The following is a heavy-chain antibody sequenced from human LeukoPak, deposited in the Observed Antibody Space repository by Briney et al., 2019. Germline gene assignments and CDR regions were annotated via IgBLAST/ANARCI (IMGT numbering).Heavy chain of an antibody. D-gene: IGHD6-13*01. CDR3: AKGSSSWYGVHGED. J-gene: IGHJ4*02. Sequence: GGSLRLSCAASGFTFSSYAMSWVRQAPGKGLEWVSAISGSGGSTYYADSVKGRFTISRDNSKNTLYLQMNSLRAEDTAVYYCAKGSSSWYGVHGEDWGQGTLVTVS. CDR1: GFTFSSYA. V-gene: IGHV3-23*01. CDR2: ISGSGGST.